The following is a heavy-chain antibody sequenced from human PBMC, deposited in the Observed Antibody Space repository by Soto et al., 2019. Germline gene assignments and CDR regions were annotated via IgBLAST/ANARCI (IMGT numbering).Heavy chain of an antibody. D-gene: IGHD6-13*01. J-gene: IGHJ6*02. V-gene: IGHV4-34*01. CDR2: INHSGST. CDR1: GGSFSGYY. Sequence: SGTLSLTSAVYGGSFSGYYWSGIRQPPGKGLEWIGEINHSGSTNYNPSLKSRVTISVDTSKNQFSLKLSSVTAADTAVYYCARVQGYSSSWYYYYYGMDVWGQGTTVTVSS. CDR3: ARVQGYSSSWYYYYYGMDV.